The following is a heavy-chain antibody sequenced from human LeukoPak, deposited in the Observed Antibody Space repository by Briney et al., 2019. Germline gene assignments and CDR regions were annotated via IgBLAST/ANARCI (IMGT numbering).Heavy chain of an antibody. V-gene: IGHV4-39*07. CDR3: AREAREMGYMMHY. Sequence: SETLSLTCTVSGGSISSSTYYWGWIRQPPGKALEWIGNLYYSGSTNYNPSLKSRVTISVDTSKNQFSLKLSSVTAADTAVYYCAREAREMGYMMHYRGQGTLVTVSS. CDR2: LYYSGST. CDR1: GGSISSSTYY. J-gene: IGHJ4*02. D-gene: IGHD5-24*01.